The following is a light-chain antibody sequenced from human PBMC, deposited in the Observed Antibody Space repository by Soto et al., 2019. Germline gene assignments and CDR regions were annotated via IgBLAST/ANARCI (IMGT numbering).Light chain of an antibody. J-gene: IGKJ1*01. V-gene: IGKV3-15*01. Sequence: EIVMTQSPATLSVSPGERATLSCRASQSVSSNLAWYQQKPGQAPRLLISGASTRATGIPARFSVSGSGTDFNLTISSLQSADFAVYYCQQYNNWPQTFGQGTKVEIK. CDR2: GAS. CDR1: QSVSSN. CDR3: QQYNNWPQT.